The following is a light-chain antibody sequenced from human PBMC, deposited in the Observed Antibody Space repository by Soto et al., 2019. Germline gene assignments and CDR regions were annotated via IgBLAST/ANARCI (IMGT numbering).Light chain of an antibody. CDR2: YDS. V-gene: IGLV3-21*04. Sequence: SYELAQSPSVSVAPGKTASIPCGGNNIGSKSVHWYQQKPGQAPVLVIFYDSDRPSGIPERFSGSNSGNTATLTISRVEAGDEADYYCQVWDSSCDHVVFGGGTKVTVL. CDR3: QVWDSSCDHVV. J-gene: IGLJ2*01. CDR1: NIGSKS.